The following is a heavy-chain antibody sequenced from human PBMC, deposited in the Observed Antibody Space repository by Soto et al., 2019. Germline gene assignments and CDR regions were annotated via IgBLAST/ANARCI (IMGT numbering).Heavy chain of an antibody. Sequence: ASLKVSCKATGYTFTSYYMHWVRQAPGQGLEWMGIINPSGGSTSYAQKFQGRFTVSRDNAKNSLSLEVNSLRDEDTAVYYCARLGYCSSATCKYYFYYYGMDVWGQGTTVTVS. CDR2: INPSGGST. D-gene: IGHD2-2*01. J-gene: IGHJ6*02. CDR1: GYTFTSYY. V-gene: IGHV1-46*01. CDR3: ARLGYCSSATCKYYFYYYGMDV.